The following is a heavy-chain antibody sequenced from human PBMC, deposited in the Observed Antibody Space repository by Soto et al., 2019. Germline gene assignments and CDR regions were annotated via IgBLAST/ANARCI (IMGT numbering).Heavy chain of an antibody. CDR1: GFIFDDFG. D-gene: IGHD1-26*01. CDR2: VTWNSGNI. Sequence: EVPLVESGGGLVQPGRSLRLSCAASGFIFDDFGMHWVRQAPGKGLEWVSGVTWNSGNIDYADSVKGRFTITRDNAKNSLYLQMNGLRGEDTALYYCAKDRYGSLEGGMDVW. J-gene: IGHJ6*03. V-gene: IGHV3-9*01. CDR3: AKDRYGSLEGGMDV.